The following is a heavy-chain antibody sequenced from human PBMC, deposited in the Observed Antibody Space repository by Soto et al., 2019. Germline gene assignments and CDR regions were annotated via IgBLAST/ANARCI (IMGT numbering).Heavy chain of an antibody. V-gene: IGHV3-11*01. D-gene: IGHD3-10*01. CDR3: ARAGEGSRFTYYFDY. J-gene: IGHJ4*02. CDR1: GFTFNDYY. Sequence: GGSLRLSCAASGFTFNDYYMSWIRQAPGKGLEWVSYISSSGSTIYYADSVKGRFTISRDNAKNSLYLQMNSLRAEDTAVYYCARAGEGSRFTYYFDYWGQGTLVTVSS. CDR2: ISSSGSTI.